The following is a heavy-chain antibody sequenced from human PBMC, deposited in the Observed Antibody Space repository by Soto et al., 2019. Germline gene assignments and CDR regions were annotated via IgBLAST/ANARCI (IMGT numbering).Heavy chain of an antibody. CDR2: IRGSTSGT. Sequence: EVQLLESGGGLVQPGGSLRLSCAASGFAFSSYAMSWVRQAPGKGLEWVSSIRGSTSGTYYAYAVKGRFTISRDNSNNTLYLQMNSLRAEDTAVYYCAKARGCIDPFDYWGQGALVTVAS. CDR3: AKARGCIDPFDY. D-gene: IGHD3-16*02. J-gene: IGHJ4*02. V-gene: IGHV3-23*01. CDR1: GFAFSSYA.